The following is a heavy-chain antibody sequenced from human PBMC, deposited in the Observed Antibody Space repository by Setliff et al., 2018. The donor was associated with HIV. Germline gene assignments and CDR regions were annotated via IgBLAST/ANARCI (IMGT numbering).Heavy chain of an antibody. CDR2: MIPNSGNT. CDR1: GYTFTSYN. V-gene: IGHV1-8*03. CDR3: ARVRLSMVRGPFDAFDI. D-gene: IGHD3-10*01. J-gene: IGHJ3*02. Sequence: GASVKVSCKASGYTFTSYNINWVRQATGQGLEWVQQATGQGLEWMGWMIPNSGNTDYAQKFQGRVTITRNTSISTAYMELSSLRSEDTAVYYCARVRLSMVRGPFDAFDIWGQGTMVTVSS.